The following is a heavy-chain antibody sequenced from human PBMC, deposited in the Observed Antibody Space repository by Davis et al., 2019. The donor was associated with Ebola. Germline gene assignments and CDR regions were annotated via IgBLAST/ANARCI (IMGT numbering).Heavy chain of an antibody. J-gene: IGHJ5*02. CDR2: ISWNSGSI. D-gene: IGHD6-6*01. CDR3: AKDQFASSSSFGLGWFDP. CDR1: GFTFSSYA. V-gene: IGHV3-9*01. Sequence: SLKISCAASGFTFSSYAMSWVRQAPGKGLEWVSGISWNSGSIGYADSVKGRFTISRDNAKNSLYLQMNSLRAEDTALYYCAKDQFASSSSFGLGWFDPWGQGTLVTVSS.